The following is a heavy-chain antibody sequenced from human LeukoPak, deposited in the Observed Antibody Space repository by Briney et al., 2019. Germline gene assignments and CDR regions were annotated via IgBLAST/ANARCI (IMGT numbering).Heavy chain of an antibody. J-gene: IGHJ4*02. D-gene: IGHD2-2*01. CDR2: IRYDGSNK. Sequence: GGSLRLSCATSGFTFSSYGMHWVRQAPGKGLEWVAFIRYDGSNKYYADSVKGRFTISRDNSKNTLYLQMNSLRAEDTAVYYCAKDEGYCSSTSCSCDYWGQGTLVTVSS. CDR3: AKDEGYCSSTSCSCDY. CDR1: GFTFSSYG. V-gene: IGHV3-30*02.